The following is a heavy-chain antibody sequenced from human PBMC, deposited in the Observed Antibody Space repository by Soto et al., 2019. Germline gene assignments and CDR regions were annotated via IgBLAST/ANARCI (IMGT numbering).Heavy chain of an antibody. Sequence: QVQLVQSGAEVKKPGASVKVSCKASGYTFTSYGISWVRQAPGQGLEWMGWISAYNGNTNYAQKLQGRVTMTTDTTTITAYMAHRSPISTDTAGYSCAREASGSCHDYWGQGTLVTVSS. V-gene: IGHV1-18*01. CDR2: ISAYNGNT. J-gene: IGHJ4*02. D-gene: IGHD6-13*01. CDR1: GYTFTSYG. CDR3: AREASGSCHDY.